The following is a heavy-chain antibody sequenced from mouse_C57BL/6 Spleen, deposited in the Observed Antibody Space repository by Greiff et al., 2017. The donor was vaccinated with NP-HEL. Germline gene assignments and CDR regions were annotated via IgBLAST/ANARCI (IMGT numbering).Heavy chain of an antibody. CDR2: INPNNGGT. V-gene: IGHV1-18*01. CDR1: GYTFTDYN. D-gene: IGHD1-1*01. J-gene: IGHJ3*01. CDR3: AIYYGSRCSFAY. Sequence: VQLQQSGPELVKPGASVKIPCKASGYTFTDYNMDWVKQSHGKSLEWIGDINPNNGGTIYNQKVKGKATLTVDKSSGTAYMELRSLTSEDTSFYYCAIYYGSRCSFAYWGQGTLVTVSA.